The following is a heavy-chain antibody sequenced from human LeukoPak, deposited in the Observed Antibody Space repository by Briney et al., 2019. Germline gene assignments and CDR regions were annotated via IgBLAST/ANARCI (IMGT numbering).Heavy chain of an antibody. CDR3: ARDLNSYGKNYYYHYGMDV. Sequence: GGSLRLSCAASGFTFSSYSMNWVRQAPGKGLEWVSSISSSSSYIYYADSVKGRFTISRDNAKNSLYLQMNSLRAEDTAVYYCARDLNSYGKNYYYHYGMDVWGQGTTVTVSS. D-gene: IGHD5-18*01. J-gene: IGHJ6*02. V-gene: IGHV3-21*01. CDR1: GFTFSSYS. CDR2: ISSSSSYI.